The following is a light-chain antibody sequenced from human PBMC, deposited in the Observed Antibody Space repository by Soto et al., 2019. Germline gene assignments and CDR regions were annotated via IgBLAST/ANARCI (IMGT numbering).Light chain of an antibody. CDR3: CSYAGSNYV. V-gene: IGLV2-23*02. CDR2: EVS. Sequence: QSVLTQPASVSGSPGQSITISCTGTSSDVGNYNLVSWYQHHPGKAPKLIIYEVSKRPSGVSNRFSGSKSGDTASLTISGLQAEDEADYYCCSYAGSNYVFGTGT. J-gene: IGLJ1*01. CDR1: SSDVGNYNL.